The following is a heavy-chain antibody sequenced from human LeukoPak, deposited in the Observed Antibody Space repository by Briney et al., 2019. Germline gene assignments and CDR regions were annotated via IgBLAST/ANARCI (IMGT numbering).Heavy chain of an antibody. CDR3: ARGIPGYFNTSGYYYDY. V-gene: IGHV4-4*02. Sequence: PSETLSLTCTVSGYSISSSYWWSWVRQPPGKGPEWIGEFFHSGSTNYNPSLKSRVTISVDKSRNQFSLRLSSVTAADTAVYYCARGIPGYFNTSGYYYDYWGQGTLVTVSS. J-gene: IGHJ4*02. D-gene: IGHD3-22*01. CDR1: GYSISSSYW. CDR2: FFHSGST.